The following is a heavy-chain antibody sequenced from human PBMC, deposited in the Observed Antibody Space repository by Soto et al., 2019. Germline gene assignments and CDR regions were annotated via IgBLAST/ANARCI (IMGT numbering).Heavy chain of an antibody. J-gene: IGHJ4*02. V-gene: IGHV3-21*01. D-gene: IGHD4-17*01. CDR1: GFTFSSYA. CDR2: ISSSSTYI. CDR3: ARDPDDYGDYVAD. Sequence: EVQLVESGGGLVKPGGSLRLSCAASGFTFSSYAMNWVRQAPGKGLEWVSSISSSSTYIYYGDSVKGRFTISRDNAKNSLQLQMNSLRAEDTAVYYCARDPDDYGDYVADWGQGTLVTVSS.